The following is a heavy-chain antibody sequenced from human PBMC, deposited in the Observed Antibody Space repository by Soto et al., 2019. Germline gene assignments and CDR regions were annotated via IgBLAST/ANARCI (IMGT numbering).Heavy chain of an antibody. V-gene: IGHV4-4*07. Sequence: QVQLQESGPRLVKPSETLSLTCSVSGSSISGHYWSWIRQPAGKGLEWIGRFSTGATTNPSLRSRVTMSVDTSKTQFSLKLNSVTAADTAVYYCAREQRNIVGIYYYYYAMDVWGQGTAVTVSS. CDR3: AREQRNIVGIYYYYYAMDV. CDR2: FSTGATT. J-gene: IGHJ6*02. CDR1: GSSISGHY. D-gene: IGHD3-22*01.